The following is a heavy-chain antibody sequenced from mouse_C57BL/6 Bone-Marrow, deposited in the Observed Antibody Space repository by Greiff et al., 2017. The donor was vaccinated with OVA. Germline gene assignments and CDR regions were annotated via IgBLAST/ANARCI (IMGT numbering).Heavy chain of an antibody. CDR1: GFSLTSYG. J-gene: IGHJ4*01. CDR3: ASEFGRGAMDY. V-gene: IGHV2-6*01. Sequence: VQRVESGPGLVAPSQSLSITCTVSGFSLTSYGVDWVRQSPGKGLEWLGVIWGVGSTNYNSALKSRLSISKDNSKSQVFLKMNSLQTDDTAMYYCASEFGRGAMDYWGQGTSVTVSS. CDR2: IWGVGST. D-gene: IGHD4-1*01.